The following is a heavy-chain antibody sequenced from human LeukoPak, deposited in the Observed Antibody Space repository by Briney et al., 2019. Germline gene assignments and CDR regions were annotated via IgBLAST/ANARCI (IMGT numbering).Heavy chain of an antibody. CDR1: GFTFSKYW. Sequence: GGSLRLSCAASGFTFSKYWMHWVRQTPGKGLVWVSRVNEDGRTTTYADSVKGRFTISRDNAKNSLYLQMNSLRAEDTAVYYCASTNPQDIVVVPADDYYFDYWGQGTLVTVSS. J-gene: IGHJ4*02. D-gene: IGHD2-2*01. CDR3: ASTNPQDIVVVPADDYYFDY. CDR2: VNEDGRTT. V-gene: IGHV3-74*01.